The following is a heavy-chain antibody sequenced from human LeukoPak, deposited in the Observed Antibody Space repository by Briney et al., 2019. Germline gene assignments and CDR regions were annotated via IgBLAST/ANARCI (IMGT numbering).Heavy chain of an antibody. CDR1: GGSVISGSYY. D-gene: IGHD1-26*01. Sequence: PSETLSLTCTVSGGSVISGSYYWSWIRQPPGKGLEWIGYIYYSGSTNYNPSLKSRVTISVDTSKNQFSLKLSSVTAADTAVYYCAKIPVRSGSYFQHWGQGTLVTVSS. CDR2: IYYSGST. V-gene: IGHV4-61*01. J-gene: IGHJ1*01. CDR3: AKIPVRSGSYFQH.